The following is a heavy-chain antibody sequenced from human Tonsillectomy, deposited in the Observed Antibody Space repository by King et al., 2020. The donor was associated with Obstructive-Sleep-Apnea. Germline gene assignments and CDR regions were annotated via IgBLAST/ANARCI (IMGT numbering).Heavy chain of an antibody. CDR1: GFPFRTYG. V-gene: IGHV3-30*18. J-gene: IGHJ6*02. CDR3: AKAHQENNYFGMDV. CDR2: ISYDGSHK. Sequence: QVQLVESGGGVVQPGRSLRLSCAASGFPFRTYGMHWVRQAPGKGLEWVAVISYDGSHKNYEDSVKGRFSISRDNSKNTLYLEMNSLRAEDTAVYYCAKAHQENNYFGMDVWGQGTTVTVSS.